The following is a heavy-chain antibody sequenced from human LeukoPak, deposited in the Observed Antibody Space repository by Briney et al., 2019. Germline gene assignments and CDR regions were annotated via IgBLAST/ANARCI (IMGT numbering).Heavy chain of an antibody. CDR3: TRERQNKDFWSGGDY. D-gene: IGHD3-3*01. CDR1: GFTFSSYW. Sequence: GGSLRLSCAASGFTFSSYWMSWVRQAPGKGLEWVANIKQDGSEKYYVDSVKGRFTISRDNAKNSLYLQMNTLRPEDTAVYYCTRERQNKDFWSGGDYWGQGTLVTVSS. J-gene: IGHJ4*02. V-gene: IGHV3-7*01. CDR2: IKQDGSEK.